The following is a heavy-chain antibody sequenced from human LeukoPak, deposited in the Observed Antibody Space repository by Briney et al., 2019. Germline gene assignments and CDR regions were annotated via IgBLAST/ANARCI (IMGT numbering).Heavy chain of an antibody. J-gene: IGHJ4*02. D-gene: IGHD1-26*01. V-gene: IGHV3-66*01. CDR2: IYSGGST. CDR1: GFTVSSNY. Sequence: PGGSLRLSCAASGFTVSSNYMSWVRQAPGKGLEWVSVIYSGGSTYYADSVKGRFTISRDNSKNTLYLQMNSLRAEDTAVYYCAKDLGDSGSSSPGDYWGQGTLVTVSS. CDR3: AKDLGDSGSSSPGDY.